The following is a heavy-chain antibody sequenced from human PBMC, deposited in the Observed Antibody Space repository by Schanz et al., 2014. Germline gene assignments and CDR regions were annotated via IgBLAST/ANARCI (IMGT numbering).Heavy chain of an antibody. Sequence: VQLVQSGAEVKRPGASVRVSCKASGYTFTSYDFNWVRQAPGQGLEWMGWMNPDSGNTGYAQKFQGRVTMTRNTSISTAYMELRSLRSEDTAVYYCARDGVDAAAGGNYWGQGTLVTVSS. CDR2: MNPDSGNT. V-gene: IGHV1-8*01. J-gene: IGHJ4*02. CDR3: ARDGVDAAAGGNY. D-gene: IGHD6-13*01. CDR1: GYTFTSYD.